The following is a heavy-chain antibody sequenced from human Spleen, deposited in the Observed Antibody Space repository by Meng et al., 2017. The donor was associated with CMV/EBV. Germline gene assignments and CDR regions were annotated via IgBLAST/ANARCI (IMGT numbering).Heavy chain of an antibody. J-gene: IGHJ4*02. D-gene: IGHD6-19*01. CDR3: ARSHRAVAGTGN. CDR1: GFTCSSYA. CDR2: ISYDGSNK. Sequence: QMQLVQSGXGVVQSWWPLRLFCAASGFTCSSYAMHWVRQAPGKGLEWVAVISYDGSNKYYADSVKGRFTISRDNSKNTLYLQMNSLRAEDTAVYYCARSHRAVAGTGNWGQGTLVTVSS. V-gene: IGHV3-30-3*01.